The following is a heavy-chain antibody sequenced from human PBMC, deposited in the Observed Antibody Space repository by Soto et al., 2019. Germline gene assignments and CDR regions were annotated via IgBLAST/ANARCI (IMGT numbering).Heavy chain of an antibody. J-gene: IGHJ3*02. D-gene: IGHD2-8*02. Sequence: QLQLQESGPGLVKPSETLSLTCTVSGGSISSSSYYWGWIRQPPGKGLEWIGSIYYSGSTYYNPSLKSRVTISVDTSKNQFSLKLSSVTAADTAVYYCARRPGGVGYAFDIWGQGTMVTVSS. CDR2: IYYSGST. V-gene: IGHV4-39*01. CDR3: ARRPGGVGYAFDI. CDR1: GGSISSSSYY.